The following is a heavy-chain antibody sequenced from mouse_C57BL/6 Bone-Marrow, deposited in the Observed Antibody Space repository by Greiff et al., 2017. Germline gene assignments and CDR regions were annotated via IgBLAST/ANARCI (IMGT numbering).Heavy chain of an antibody. Sequence: QVQLQQSGAELVRPGTSVKVSCKASGYAFTNYLIEWVKQRPGQGLEWIGVINPGSGGTNYNEKFKGKATLTADKYSSTAYMQRRSLKSEDCAVYFCASMVTTRDYYAMDYWGQGTSVTVSS. CDR1: GYAFTNYL. V-gene: IGHV1-54*01. CDR3: ASMVTTRDYYAMDY. CDR2: INPGSGGT. D-gene: IGHD2-2*01. J-gene: IGHJ4*01.